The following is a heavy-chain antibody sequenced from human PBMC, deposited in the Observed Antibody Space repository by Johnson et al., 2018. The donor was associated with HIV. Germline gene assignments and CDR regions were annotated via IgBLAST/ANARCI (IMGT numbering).Heavy chain of an antibody. CDR2: ISYDGRTK. CDR1: GFTFSSYG. D-gene: IGHD6-6*01. CDR3: AKDGGARGSSSGSRI. Sequence: QMLLVESGGGVVQPGRSLRLSCAASGFTFSSYGMHWVRQAPGKGLEWVTVISYDGRTKYYSDSVKGRFTVSRDNSKNTLYLQINSLRAEDTAVYYCAKDGGARGSSSGSRIWGQGTMVTVSS. V-gene: IGHV3-30*18. J-gene: IGHJ3*02.